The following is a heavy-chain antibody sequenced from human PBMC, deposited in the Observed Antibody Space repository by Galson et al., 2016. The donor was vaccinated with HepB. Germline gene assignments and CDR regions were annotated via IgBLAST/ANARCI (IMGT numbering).Heavy chain of an antibody. CDR3: ARGRGSNWRDAFDI. V-gene: IGHV3-9*01. Sequence: SLRLSCAASGFTFDDYAMHWVRQAPGKGLEWVSGTSWNSGSIGYADSVKGRFTISRDNDKNSLHLQMNILRAEDTALCYCARGRGSNWRDAFDIWGQGTMVTVSS. CDR1: GFTFDDYA. CDR2: TSWNSGSI. J-gene: IGHJ3*02. D-gene: IGHD6-13*01.